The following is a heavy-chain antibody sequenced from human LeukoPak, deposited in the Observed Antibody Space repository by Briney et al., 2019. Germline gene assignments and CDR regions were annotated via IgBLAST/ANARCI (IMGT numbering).Heavy chain of an antibody. V-gene: IGHV1-18*01. D-gene: IGHD1-26*01. Sequence: ASVKVSCKASGYTFTSYGISWVRQPPGQGLERMGWISAYNGNTNYAQKLQGRVTMTTDTSTSTAYMELRSLRSDDTAVYYCARVLGATSPYGMDVWGQGTTVTVSS. CDR1: GYTFTSYG. J-gene: IGHJ6*02. CDR2: ISAYNGNT. CDR3: ARVLGATSPYGMDV.